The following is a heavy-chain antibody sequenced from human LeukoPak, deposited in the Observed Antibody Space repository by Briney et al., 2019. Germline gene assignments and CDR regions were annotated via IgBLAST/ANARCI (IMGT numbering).Heavy chain of an antibody. J-gene: IGHJ4*02. CDR2: INPSGGST. CDR1: GYTFTSYY. V-gene: IGHV1-46*01. CDR3: ARGGGDYGGNSSARGDY. Sequence: ASVKVSRKASGYTFTSYYMHWVRQAPGQGLEWMGIINPSGGSTSYAQKFQGRVTMTRDTSTSTVYMELSSLRSEDTAVYYCARGGGDYGGNSSARGDYWGQGTLVTVSS. D-gene: IGHD4-23*01.